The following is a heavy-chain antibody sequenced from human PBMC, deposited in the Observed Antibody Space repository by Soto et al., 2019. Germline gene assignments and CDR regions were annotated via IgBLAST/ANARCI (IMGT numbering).Heavy chain of an antibody. CDR2: VSSSGFTI. CDR3: ARNTKSAAGADYYGLDV. D-gene: IGHD4-17*01. V-gene: IGHV3-11*01. J-gene: IGHJ6*02. Sequence: QGQPVESGGDLVRPGGSLKLSCAASGFTFGDRYMSWIRQAPGKGLEWVSYVSSSGFTIYYADSVKGRFTISRDNAKNSLYLQMNSLRAEDTAVYYCARNTKSAAGADYYGLDVWGHGTTVIVSS. CDR1: GFTFGDRY.